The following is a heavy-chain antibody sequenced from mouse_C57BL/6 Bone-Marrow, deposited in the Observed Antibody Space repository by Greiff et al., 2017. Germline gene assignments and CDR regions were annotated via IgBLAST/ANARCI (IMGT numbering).Heavy chain of an antibody. Sequence: VQLQQSGAELVRPGTSVKMSCKASGYTFTNYWIGWAKQRPGHGLEWIGDIYPGGGYTNYNEKFKGKATLTADKSSSTAYMQFRSLTSEDSAIYYCARERDAFTYFDYWGQGTTLTVSS. J-gene: IGHJ2*01. CDR3: ARERDAFTYFDY. CDR2: IYPGGGYT. CDR1: GYTFTNYW. V-gene: IGHV1-63*01.